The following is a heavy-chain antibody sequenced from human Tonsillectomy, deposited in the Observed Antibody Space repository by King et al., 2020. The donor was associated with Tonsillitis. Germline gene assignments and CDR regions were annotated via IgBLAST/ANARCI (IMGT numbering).Heavy chain of an antibody. CDR1: GFTFDDYA. V-gene: IGHV3-9*01. CDR2: ISWNSGSI. D-gene: IGHD3-22*01. Sequence: VQLVESGGGLVQPGRSLRLSCAASGFTFDDYAMHWVRQAPGKGLEWVSGISWNSGSIGYADSVKGRFTISRDNAKNSLYLQMNSLRAEDTALYYCAKVSSGYYTSYYFDYWGQGTLVTVSS. J-gene: IGHJ4*02. CDR3: AKVSSGYYTSYYFDY.